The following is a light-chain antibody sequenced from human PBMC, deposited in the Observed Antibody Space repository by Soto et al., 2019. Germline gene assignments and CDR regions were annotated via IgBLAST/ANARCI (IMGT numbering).Light chain of an antibody. V-gene: IGLV1-40*01. CDR1: SSNIGAGYV. J-gene: IGLJ1*01. CDR3: QAYDSSLSGWV. Sequence: QSVLTQPPSLSGAPGQRVTISCSGSSSNIGAGYVVHWYQQLPGTAPKLLIYGNSNRPSGVPDRFSGSKCGTSASLAITGLQAEDEADYYCQAYDSSLSGWVFGSGTKLTVL. CDR2: GNS.